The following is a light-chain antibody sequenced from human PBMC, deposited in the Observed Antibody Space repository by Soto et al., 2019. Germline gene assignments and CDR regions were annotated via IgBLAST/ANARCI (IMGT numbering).Light chain of an antibody. J-gene: IGLJ1*01. CDR2: EVS. CDR1: SSDVGGYNS. V-gene: IGLV2-14*01. CDR3: SSYTSCITYV. Sequence: SVLPQPASVSGDIGQSITIYCPGTSSDVGGYNSVSWYQQHPGKAPELMIYEVSNRPAGVSNRCSASESCNTASLTVSGHQAEDEADYSCSSYTSCITYVFGIGTKGTGL.